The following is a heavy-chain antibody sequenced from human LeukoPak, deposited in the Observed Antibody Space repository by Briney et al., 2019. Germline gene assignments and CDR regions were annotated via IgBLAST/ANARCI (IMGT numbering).Heavy chain of an antibody. CDR3: ARARRTTAKTPPSYYYMDV. V-gene: IGHV1-8*03. D-gene: IGHD1-1*01. CDR1: GYTFTSYD. Sequence: ASVKVSCKASGYTFTSYDINWVRQATGQGLEWMGWMNPNSGNTGYAQKFQGRVTITRNTSISTAYMELSSLRSEDTAVYYCARARRTTAKTPPSYYYMDVWGKGTTVTVSS. J-gene: IGHJ6*03. CDR2: MNPNSGNT.